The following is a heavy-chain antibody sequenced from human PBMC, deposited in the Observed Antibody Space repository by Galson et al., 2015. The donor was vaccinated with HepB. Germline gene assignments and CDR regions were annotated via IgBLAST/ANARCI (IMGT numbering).Heavy chain of an antibody. CDR2: ISSSSSYI. CDR3: ARNPNGYSGSYYASYPYYYYGMDV. J-gene: IGHJ6*02. D-gene: IGHD1-26*01. V-gene: IGHV3-21*01. Sequence: SLRLSCAASGFTFSSYSMNWVRQAPGKGLEWVSSISSSSSYIYYADSVKGRFTISRDNAKNSLYLQMNSLRVEDTAVYYCARNPNGYSGSYYASYPYYYYGMDVWGQGTTVTVSS. CDR1: GFTFSSYS.